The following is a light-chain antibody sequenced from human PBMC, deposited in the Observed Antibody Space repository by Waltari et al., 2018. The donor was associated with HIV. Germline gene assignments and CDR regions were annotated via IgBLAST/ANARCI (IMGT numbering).Light chain of an antibody. CDR1: RSNIGSNP. V-gene: IGLV1-44*01. CDR2: SNS. Sequence: HSVLTQPPSASGAPGQRVTISCSGRRSNIGSNPVSWYQQLPGTAPKLLISSNSQRPSGVPDRFSGSKSGSSASLAISGLQSEDESQYFCGAWDDSLKGFMFGGGTQLTVL. J-gene: IGLJ3*02. CDR3: GAWDDSLKGFM.